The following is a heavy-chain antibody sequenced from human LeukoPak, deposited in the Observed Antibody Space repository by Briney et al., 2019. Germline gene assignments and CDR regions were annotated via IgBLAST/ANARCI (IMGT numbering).Heavy chain of an antibody. V-gene: IGHV3-30*03. D-gene: IGHD5-18*01. CDR3: ATYRQVLLPFES. CDR2: ISYDGSNK. J-gene: IGHJ4*02. Sequence: GGSLRLSCAASGFTFSSYGMHWVRQAPGKGLEWVAVISYDGSNKYYADSVKGRFTISRDNSKNTLYLQMNSLRAEDTAIYYCATYRQVLLPFESWGQGTLVTVSS. CDR1: GFTFSSYG.